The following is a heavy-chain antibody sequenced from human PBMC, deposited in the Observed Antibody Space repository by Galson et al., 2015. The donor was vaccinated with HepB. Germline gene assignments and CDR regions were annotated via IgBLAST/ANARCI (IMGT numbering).Heavy chain of an antibody. J-gene: IGHJ4*02. CDR2: IRSKAYGGTT. V-gene: IGHV3-49*03. CDR3: ASPESSGHQTYFDY. Sequence: SLRLSCAASGFTFGDYAMSWFRQAPGKGLEWVGFIRSKAYGGTTEYAASVKGRFTISRDDSKSIAYLQMNSLKTEDTAVYYCASPESSGHQTYFDYWGQGTLVTVSS. D-gene: IGHD6-19*01. CDR1: GFTFGDYA.